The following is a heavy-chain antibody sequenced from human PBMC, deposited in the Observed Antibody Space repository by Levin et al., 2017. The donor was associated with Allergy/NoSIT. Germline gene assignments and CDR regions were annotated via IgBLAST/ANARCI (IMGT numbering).Heavy chain of an antibody. CDR3: VKSTMFRGGIFDH. CDR1: GFSFSSST. J-gene: IGHJ4*02. CDR2: IDSNGRSI. D-gene: IGHD3-10*01. Sequence: GGSLRLSCSASGFSFSSSTMHWVRQAPGQGLEHVSAIDSNGRSIDYAGSVKGRFTISRDNSKNTLDLQMSSLRTEDTAMYYCVKSTMFRGGIFDHWGQGTVVTVSS. V-gene: IGHV3-64D*06.